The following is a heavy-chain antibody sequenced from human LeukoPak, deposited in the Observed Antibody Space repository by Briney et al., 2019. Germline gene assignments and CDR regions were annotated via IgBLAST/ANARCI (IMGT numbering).Heavy chain of an antibody. J-gene: IGHJ4*02. Sequence: ASVKVSCKASGGTFSSYAISWVRQAPGQGLEWMGGIIPIFGTANYAQKFQGRVTITADESTSTAYMELSSLRSEDTAVYYCARIGIAAAGTLDYWGQGTLVTVSS. V-gene: IGHV1-69*13. CDR3: ARIGIAAAGTLDY. CDR2: IIPIFGTA. D-gene: IGHD6-13*01. CDR1: GGTFSSYA.